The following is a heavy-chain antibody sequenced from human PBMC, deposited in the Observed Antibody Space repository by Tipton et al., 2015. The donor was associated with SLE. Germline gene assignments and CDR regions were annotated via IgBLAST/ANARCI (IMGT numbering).Heavy chain of an antibody. CDR3: ARVPAVYYYYMDV. CDR1: GGSTTSGNYY. V-gene: IGHV4-61*02. Sequence: TLSLTCTVSGGSTTSGNYYWSWIRQPAGKGLEWIGRVSASGSTNYNPSLKSRVTISLDTSKNQFSLKLSSVTAADTAVYYCARVPAVYYYYMDVWGKGTTVTVSS. D-gene: IGHD2-2*01. J-gene: IGHJ6*03. CDR2: VSASGST.